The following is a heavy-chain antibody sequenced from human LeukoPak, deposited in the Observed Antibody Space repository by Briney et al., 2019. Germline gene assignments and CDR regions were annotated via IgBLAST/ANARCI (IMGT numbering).Heavy chain of an antibody. J-gene: IGHJ4*02. CDR2: IYYSGST. CDR1: GGSISSGDYY. V-gene: IGHV4-30-4*01. CDR3: ARVRPIPPRLYYDFWSGPYYFDY. D-gene: IGHD3-3*01. Sequence: SETLSLTCTVSGGSISSGDYYWSWIRQPPGKGLEWIGYIYYSGSTYYNPSLKSRVTISVDTSKNQFSLKLSSVTAADTAVYYCARVRPIPPRLYYDFWSGPYYFDYWGQGTLVTVSS.